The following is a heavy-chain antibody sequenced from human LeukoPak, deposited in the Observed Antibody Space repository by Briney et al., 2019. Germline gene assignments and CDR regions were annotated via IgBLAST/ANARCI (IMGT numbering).Heavy chain of an antibody. CDR3: AKVGYSSSSGWFDP. V-gene: IGHV3-72*01. J-gene: IGHJ5*02. CDR1: GFKFSDHY. CDR2: SRNKASSYTT. Sequence: GGSLRLSCAASGFKFSDHYIDWVRQAPGKGLEWVGRSRNKASSYTTEYAASVEGRFTISRDVSESSLYLQMNSLRAEDTAVYYCAKVGYSSSSGWFDPWGQGTLVTVSS. D-gene: IGHD6-6*01.